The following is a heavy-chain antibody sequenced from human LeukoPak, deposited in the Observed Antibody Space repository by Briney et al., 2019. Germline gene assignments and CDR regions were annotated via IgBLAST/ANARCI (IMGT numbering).Heavy chain of an antibody. CDR1: GFTFSSYA. Sequence: GGSLRLSCAASGFTFSSYAMSWVRQAPGKGLEWVSAISGSGGSTYYADSVKGRFTISRDNSKNTLYLQMNSLRAEDSAVYYCAKLDSSGYYGGYFDYWGQGTLVTVSS. J-gene: IGHJ4*02. V-gene: IGHV3-23*01. D-gene: IGHD3-22*01. CDR3: AKLDSSGYYGGYFDY. CDR2: ISGSGGST.